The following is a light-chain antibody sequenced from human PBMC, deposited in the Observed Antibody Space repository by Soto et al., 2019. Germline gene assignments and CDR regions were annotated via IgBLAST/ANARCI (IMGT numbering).Light chain of an antibody. CDR1: KLGNKY. V-gene: IGLV3-1*01. J-gene: IGLJ2*01. CDR2: QDT. Sequence: SSELTQPPSVSVSPGQTASITCSGDKLGNKYASWYQQKPGQSPVLVIYQDTKRPSGIPERFSGSNSGNTATLTISGTQGMDEADYYCQAWDSSTVVFGGGTKLTVL. CDR3: QAWDSSTVV.